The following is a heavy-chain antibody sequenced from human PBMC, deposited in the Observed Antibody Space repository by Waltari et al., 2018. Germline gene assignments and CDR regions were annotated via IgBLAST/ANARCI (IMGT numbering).Heavy chain of an antibody. CDR1: GYSFNNYW. CDR3: ARGVGGYDYGGFDY. D-gene: IGHD5-12*01. V-gene: IGHV5-51*01. Sequence: EEELVQSGAEVKKPGEFLKISCKGSGYSFNNYWIAWVRQMPGKGLEWMGIIYPGDSDTSSSPPFQDHVTISADKSAGTAYLQWNRLKASDTAIYYCARGVGGYDYGGFDYWGQGTLVTVSS. CDR2: IYPGDSDT. J-gene: IGHJ4*02.